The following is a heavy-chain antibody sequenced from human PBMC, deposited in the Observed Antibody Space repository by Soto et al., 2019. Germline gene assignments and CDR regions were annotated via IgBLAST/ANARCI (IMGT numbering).Heavy chain of an antibody. CDR3: ARDRRMVRGAYYYYGMDV. CDR1: GFTFSSYG. J-gene: IGHJ6*02. Sequence: PGGSLRLSCAASGFTFSSYGMHWVRQAPGKGLEWVAVIWYDGGNKYYADSVKGRFTISRDNSKNTLYLQMNSLRAEDTAVYYCARDRRMVRGAYYYYGMDVWGQGTTVTVSS. V-gene: IGHV3-33*01. CDR2: IWYDGGNK. D-gene: IGHD3-10*01.